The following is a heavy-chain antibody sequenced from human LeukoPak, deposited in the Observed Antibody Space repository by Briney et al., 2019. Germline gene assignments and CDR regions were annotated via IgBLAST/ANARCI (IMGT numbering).Heavy chain of an antibody. CDR1: GFTVSSNY. CDR3: ARVSSGYCASWPNNCFDP. CDR2: IYSGGST. J-gene: IGHJ5*02. V-gene: IGHV3-53*01. Sequence: GGSLRLSCAASGFTVSSNYMSWVRQAPGKGLEWVSVIYSGGSTYYADSVKGRFTISRDNSKNTLYLQMNSLRAEDTAVYYCARVSSGYCASWPNNCFDPWGQGTLVTVSS. D-gene: IGHD2-8*02.